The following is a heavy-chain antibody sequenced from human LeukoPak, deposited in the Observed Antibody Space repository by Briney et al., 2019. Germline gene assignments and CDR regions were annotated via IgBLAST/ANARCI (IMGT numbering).Heavy chain of an antibody. J-gene: IGHJ4*02. CDR2: IWYDGSNK. CDR3: AREDSYCSSTSCYGGGFDY. D-gene: IGHD2-2*01. V-gene: IGHV3-33*01. CDR1: GFTFSSYG. Sequence: GGSLRLSCAASGFTFSSYGMHWVRQAPGKGLEWVAVIWYDGSNKYYADSVKGRFTISRDNSKNTLYLQMNSLRAEDTAVYYCAREDSYCSSTSCYGGGFDYWGQGTRDSVSS.